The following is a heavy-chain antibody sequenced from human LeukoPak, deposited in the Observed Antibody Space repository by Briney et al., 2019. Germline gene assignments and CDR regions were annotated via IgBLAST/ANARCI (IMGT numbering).Heavy chain of an antibody. CDR2: ISGSGGST. Sequence: PGGSLRLSCAASGFTFSSYGMSWVRQAPGKGLEWVSAISGSGGSTYYADSVKGRFTISRDNSKNTLYLQMNSLRAEDTAVYYCAKDQGVVGARDDAFDIWGQGTMVTVSS. CDR1: GFTFSSYG. CDR3: AKDQGVVGARDDAFDI. D-gene: IGHD1-26*01. V-gene: IGHV3-23*01. J-gene: IGHJ3*02.